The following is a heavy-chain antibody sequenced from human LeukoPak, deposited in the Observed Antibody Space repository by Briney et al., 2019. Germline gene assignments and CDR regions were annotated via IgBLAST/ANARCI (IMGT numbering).Heavy chain of an antibody. CDR1: GFTFSNYW. CDR2: IKQDGSEK. V-gene: IGHV3-7*01. D-gene: IGHD1-26*01. CDR3: AKNHGSYYVFDY. Sequence: PGGSLRLSCAAPGFTFSNYWMSWVRQAPGKGLEWVANIKQDGSEKYYVDSVKGRFTISRDNAKNSLYLQMNGLRAEDTAVYHCAKNHGSYYVFDYWGQGTLVTVSS. J-gene: IGHJ4*02.